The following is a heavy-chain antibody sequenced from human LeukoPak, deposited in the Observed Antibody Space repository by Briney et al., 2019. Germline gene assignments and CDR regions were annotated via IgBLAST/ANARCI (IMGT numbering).Heavy chain of an antibody. CDR3: AKDLRTVPTLGDNWFDP. D-gene: IGHD2-15*01. Sequence: GGSLRLSCAASGFTFSSYAMHWVRQAPGKGLEWVAVISYDGSNKYYADSVKGRFTISRDNSKNTLYLQMNSLRTEDTAVYYCAKDLRTVPTLGDNWFDPWGQGTLVTVSS. CDR1: GFTFSSYA. J-gene: IGHJ5*02. CDR2: ISYDGSNK. V-gene: IGHV3-30*04.